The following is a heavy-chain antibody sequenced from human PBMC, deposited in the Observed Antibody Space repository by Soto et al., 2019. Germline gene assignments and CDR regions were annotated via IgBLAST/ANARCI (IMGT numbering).Heavy chain of an antibody. D-gene: IGHD5-12*01. CDR3: ARYQRGYSGYDYYYYYYMDV. V-gene: IGHV4-59*01. J-gene: IGHJ6*03. Sequence: SETLSLTCTVSGGSISSYYWSWIRQPPGKGLEWIGYIYYSGSTNYNPSLKSRVTISVDTSKNQFSLKLSSVTAADTAVYYCARYQRGYSGYDYYYYYYMDVWGKGATVTVSS. CDR1: GGSISSYY. CDR2: IYYSGST.